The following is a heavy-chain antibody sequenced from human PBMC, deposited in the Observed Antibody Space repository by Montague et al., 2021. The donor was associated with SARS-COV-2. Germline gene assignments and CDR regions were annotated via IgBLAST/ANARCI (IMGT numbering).Heavy chain of an antibody. J-gene: IGHJ6*01. V-gene: IGHV4-34*01. CDR3: ARRPATLLHLDWSQKYLDDYGVDV. CDR2: TKRGDT. D-gene: IGHD3/OR15-3a*01. Sequence: SETLSLTCAVCGESYNPYGNSFSSYHWSWIRQSQGKGLECIGDTKRGDTKYNPSLKSRVTISVDTAKKQFSMTLTSVTAAYTAVYYWARRPATLLHLDWSQKYLDDYGVDVWGQGTTVIVS. CDR1: GESYNPYGNSFSSYH.